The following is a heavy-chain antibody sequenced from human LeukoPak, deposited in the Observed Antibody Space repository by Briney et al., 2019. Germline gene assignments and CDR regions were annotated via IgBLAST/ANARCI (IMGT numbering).Heavy chain of an antibody. J-gene: IGHJ5*02. CDR1: GYTFTGYY. CDR2: INPNSGGT. Sequence: ASVKVSCKASGYTFTGYYMHWVRQAPGQVLEWMGWINPNSGGTNYAQKFQGRVTMTRDTSISTAYMDLSRLRSDDTAVYYCARDLYSGYDLSSWGQGTLLTVSS. V-gene: IGHV1-2*02. D-gene: IGHD5-12*01. CDR3: ARDLYSGYDLSS.